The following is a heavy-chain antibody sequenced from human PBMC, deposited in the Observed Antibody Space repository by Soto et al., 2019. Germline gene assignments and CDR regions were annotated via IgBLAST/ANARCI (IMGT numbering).Heavy chain of an antibody. V-gene: IGHV1-18*01. J-gene: IGHJ6*02. Sequence: QVQLVQSAGEVKEPGASLKVACKASGYSFSTYGISWVRQAPGQGLEWMGWISTSNGYTNYAQKFQGRVSMTTDTSTNTAYMKVRSLRSDDTAFYFCERDRSFALLEWSPSDSYGMDVWGQGTSVTVSS. D-gene: IGHD3-3*01. CDR3: ERDRSFALLEWSPSDSYGMDV. CDR1: GYSFSTYG. CDR2: ISTSNGYT.